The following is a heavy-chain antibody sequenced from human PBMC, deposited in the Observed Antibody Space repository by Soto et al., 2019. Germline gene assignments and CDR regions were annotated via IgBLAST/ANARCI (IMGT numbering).Heavy chain of an antibody. CDR1: GFTFDDYA. CDR3: AKGSLYGYSSPEGYFQH. CDR2: ISWNSGSI. V-gene: IGHV3-9*01. D-gene: IGHD6-19*01. J-gene: IGHJ1*01. Sequence: GGSLRLSCAASGFTFDDYAMHWVWQAPGKGLEWVSGISWNSGSIGYADSVKGRFTISRDNAKNSLYLQMNSLRAEDTALYFCAKGSLYGYSSPEGYFQHWGQGTLVTVSS.